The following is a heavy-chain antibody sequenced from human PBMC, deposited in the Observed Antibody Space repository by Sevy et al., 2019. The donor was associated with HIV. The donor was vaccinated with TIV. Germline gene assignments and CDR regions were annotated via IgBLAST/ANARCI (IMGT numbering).Heavy chain of an antibody. J-gene: IGHJ4*02. CDR2: IRSDNSTT. Sequence: GGSLRLSCAASGFTFSDYYMNWIRQAPGKGLEWISFIRSDNSTTFYTDSVKGRFTIFRDNAKNSLYLQMSRLRVEDTAVYYCARPLRIDVDMDNDGWPLFHYWGQGTLVTVSS. V-gene: IGHV3-11*01. CDR3: ARPLRIDVDMDNDGWPLFHY. CDR1: GFTFSDYY. D-gene: IGHD6-19*01.